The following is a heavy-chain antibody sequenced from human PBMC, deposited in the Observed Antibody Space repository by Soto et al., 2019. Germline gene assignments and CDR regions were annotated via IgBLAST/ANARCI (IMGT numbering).Heavy chain of an antibody. CDR2: INHSGST. V-gene: IGHV4-34*01. Sequence: QVQLQQWGAGLLKPSETLSLTCDVYGGSFSSYYWNWIRQPPGKGLEWLGEINHSGSTNYNPSLESRVTISLDTSKTQFSLKLTSVTAADTAVYYCARGEGRLVGTWFDPWCQGTLVTVSS. CDR1: GGSFSSYY. J-gene: IGHJ5*02. D-gene: IGHD5-12*01. CDR3: ARGEGRLVGTWFDP.